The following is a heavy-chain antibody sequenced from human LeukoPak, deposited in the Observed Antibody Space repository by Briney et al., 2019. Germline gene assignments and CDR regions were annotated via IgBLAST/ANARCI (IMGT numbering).Heavy chain of an antibody. Sequence: GGSLRLSCAASGFTFSRYWMHWLRQAPGKGLVCVSRISTDGSSTSYADSVKGRFTISRDNGKNTLYLQMNSLRAEDTAVYYCASYLTSIPSGMDVWGQGTTVTVSS. D-gene: IGHD2/OR15-2a*01. CDR1: GFTFSRYW. J-gene: IGHJ6*02. V-gene: IGHV3-74*01. CDR2: ISTDGSST. CDR3: ASYLTSIPSGMDV.